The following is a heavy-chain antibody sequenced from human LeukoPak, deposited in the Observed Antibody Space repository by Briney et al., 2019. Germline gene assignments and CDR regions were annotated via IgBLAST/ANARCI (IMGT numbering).Heavy chain of an antibody. J-gene: IGHJ4*02. CDR1: GFTFFTYS. Sequence: GMSLRLSCAASGFTFFTYSMHWVRQAPGKGLEWLAVSSFDENNKYYADSVRGRFTISRDNPKNTVYLQMNSLRAEDTAVYFCARPFEVYCGSANCPEDYFDYWGQGILVTDSS. CDR2: SSFDENNK. V-gene: IGHV3-30*03. D-gene: IGHD2-2*01. CDR3: ARPFEVYCGSANCPEDYFDY.